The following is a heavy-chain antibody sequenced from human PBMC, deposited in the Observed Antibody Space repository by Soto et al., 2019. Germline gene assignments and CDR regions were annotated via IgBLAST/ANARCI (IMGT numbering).Heavy chain of an antibody. CDR1: GGSVSSGSFY. V-gene: IGHV4-61*01. CDR2: IYNSETT. J-gene: IGHJ6*02. CDR3: VRDRILDGLDV. Sequence: QVQLQESGPGLVKPSETLSLNCTVSGGSVSSGSFYWTWIRQPPGKGLEWIGYIYNSETTNYNPSLKRRVTMLVDTSKNQFSLILTSVTAADTAVYYCVRDRILDGLDVWGQGTTVTVSS.